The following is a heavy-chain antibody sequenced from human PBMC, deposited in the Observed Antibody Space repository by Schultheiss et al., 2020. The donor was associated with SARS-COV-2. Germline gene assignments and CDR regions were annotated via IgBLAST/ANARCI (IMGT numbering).Heavy chain of an antibody. CDR1: GFTFSSYA. CDR2: IWYDGSNK. D-gene: IGHD2-21*01. J-gene: IGHJ4*02. Sequence: GGSLRLSCAASGFTFSSYAMSWVRQAPGKGLEWVAVIWYDGSNKYYADSVKGRFTISRDNSKNTLYLQMNSLRAEDTAVYYCAKNGYAHVVVIADLNYWGQGTLVTVSS. CDR3: AKNGYAHVVVIADLNY. V-gene: IGHV3-33*08.